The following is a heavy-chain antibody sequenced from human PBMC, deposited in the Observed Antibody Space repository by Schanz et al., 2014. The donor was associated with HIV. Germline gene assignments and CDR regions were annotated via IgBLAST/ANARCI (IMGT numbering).Heavy chain of an antibody. CDR1: GFTFSNAW. D-gene: IGHD1-1*01. CDR2: ISGSAGRA. Sequence: EVQLVKSGGGLIQPGGSLRLSCAASGFTFSNAWMSWVRQAPGKGLEWVSVISGSAGRAYYADAVKGRFTISRDNSENTLDLQMTSLRAEDTAVYYCARDRYRNGYFDYWGQGTLVTVSS. V-gene: IGHV3-53*01. J-gene: IGHJ4*02. CDR3: ARDRYRNGYFDY.